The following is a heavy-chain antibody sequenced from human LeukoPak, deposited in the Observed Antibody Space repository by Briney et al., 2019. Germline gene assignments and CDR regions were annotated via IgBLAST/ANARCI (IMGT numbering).Heavy chain of an antibody. CDR3: AREQNYYDSSSAFDI. CDR1: GYTFTGYY. V-gene: IGHV1-18*04. J-gene: IGHJ3*02. CDR2: ISGYNGNT. D-gene: IGHD3-22*01. Sequence: ASVKVSCKASGYTFTGYYMHWVRQAPGQGLEWMGWISGYNGNTNYAQKLQGRVTMTTDTSTSTVYMELSSLRSEDTAVYYCAREQNYYDSSSAFDIWGQGTMVTVSS.